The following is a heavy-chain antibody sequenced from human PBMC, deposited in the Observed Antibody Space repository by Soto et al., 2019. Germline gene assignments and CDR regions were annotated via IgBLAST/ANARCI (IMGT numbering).Heavy chain of an antibody. CDR1: DGAISSYY. D-gene: IGHD6-13*01. J-gene: IGHJ3*02. CDR3: ARDPRLKYSSSWYGAFDI. CDR2: IYYSGST. Sequence: PSETLSLTCTVSDGAISSYYWSWIRQPPGKGLEWIGYIYYSGSTNYNPSLKSRVTISVDTSKNQFSLKLSSVTAADTAVYYCARDPRLKYSSSWYGAFDIWGQGTMVTVSS. V-gene: IGHV4-59*01.